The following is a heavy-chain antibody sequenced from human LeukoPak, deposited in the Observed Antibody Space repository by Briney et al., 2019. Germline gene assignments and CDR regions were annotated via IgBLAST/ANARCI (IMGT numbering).Heavy chain of an antibody. J-gene: IGHJ4*02. V-gene: IGHV1-2*02. D-gene: IGHD6-13*01. Sequence: ASVKVSCKASGYTFTGYYMHWVRQAPGQGLEWMGWINPNSGGTNYAQKFQGRVTMTRDTSISTAYMELSRLRSDDTAVYYCALAPRIAAAGNFDYWGQGTLVTVSS. CDR1: GYTFTGYY. CDR3: ALAPRIAAAGNFDY. CDR2: INPNSGGT.